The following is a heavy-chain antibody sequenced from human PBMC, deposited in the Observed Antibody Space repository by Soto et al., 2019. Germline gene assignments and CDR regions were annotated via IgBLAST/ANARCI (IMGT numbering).Heavy chain of an antibody. J-gene: IGHJ4*02. Sequence: QVQLMQSGGEVKMPGASVEVSCKTSGYMFTTYGMSWVRQAPGQGLEWMAWISAYNGNKKYAQKFESRVTMTTDTSTSTVSMELRDLTSDDTAIYYCARTGGGMAARPLEYWGQGTLVIVSS. V-gene: IGHV1-18*01. CDR2: ISAYNGNK. CDR3: ARTGGGMAARPLEY. D-gene: IGHD6-6*01. CDR1: GYMFTTYG.